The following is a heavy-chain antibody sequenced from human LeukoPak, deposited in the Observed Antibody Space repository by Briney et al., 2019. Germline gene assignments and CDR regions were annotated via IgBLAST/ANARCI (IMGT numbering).Heavy chain of an antibody. D-gene: IGHD3-3*01. CDR2: IYHSGST. CDR1: GYSISSDYY. CDR3: ARQLSEWLLYGNWFDP. Sequence: SETLSLTCAVSGYSISSDYYWGWIRQPPGKGLEWIGSIYHSGSTYYNPFLKSRVTILFDTSKDQFSLKLSSVTAADTAVYYCARQLSEWLLYGNWFDPWGQGTLVTVSS. J-gene: IGHJ5*02. V-gene: IGHV4-38-2*01.